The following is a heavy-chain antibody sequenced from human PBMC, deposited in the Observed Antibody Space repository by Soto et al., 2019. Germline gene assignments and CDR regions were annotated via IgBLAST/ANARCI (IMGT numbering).Heavy chain of an antibody. D-gene: IGHD2-2*01. CDR1: GGTFSSYT. CDR2: IIPILGIA. V-gene: IGHV1-69*02. Sequence: ASVKVSCKASGGTFSSYTISWVRQAPGQGLEWMGRIIPILGIANYAQKFQGRVTITADKSTSTAYMELGSLRSEDTAVYYCARQPQDGPEWGVPAATAWYFDYWGQGTLVTVSS. J-gene: IGHJ4*02. CDR3: ARQPQDGPEWGVPAATAWYFDY.